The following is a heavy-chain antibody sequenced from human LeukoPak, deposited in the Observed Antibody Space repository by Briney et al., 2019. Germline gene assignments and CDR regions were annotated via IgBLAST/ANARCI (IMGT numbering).Heavy chain of an antibody. CDR2: IIPILGIA. J-gene: IGHJ3*02. V-gene: IGHV1-69*04. Sequence: SVKVSCKASGGTFSSYAISWVRQAPGQGLEWMGRIIPILGIANYAQKFQGRVTITADRSTSTAYMELSSLRSEDTAVYYCARKRVDTAMVTMPDAFDIWGQGTMVTVSS. CDR1: GGTFSSYA. CDR3: ARKRVDTAMVTMPDAFDI. D-gene: IGHD5-18*01.